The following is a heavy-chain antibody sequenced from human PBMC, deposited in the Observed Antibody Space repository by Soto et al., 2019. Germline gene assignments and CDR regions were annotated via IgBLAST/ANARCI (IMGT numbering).Heavy chain of an antibody. CDR3: ARVERGSAARPTRLDH. Sequence: GSLRLSCTAYWNILSEYGLQCVSHAQAKGLEWVSTTTGGAGLTYYAESVKGRFSVSGGNPGNTLYLQLNNLRPDDTEVYFCARVERGSAARPTRLDHWGQGT. V-gene: IGHV3-23*01. CDR2: TTGGAGLT. D-gene: IGHD1-1*01. J-gene: IGHJ5*02. CDR1: WNILSEYG.